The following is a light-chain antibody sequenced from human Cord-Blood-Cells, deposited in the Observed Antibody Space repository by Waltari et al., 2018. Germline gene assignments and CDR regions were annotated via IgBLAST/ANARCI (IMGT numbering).Light chain of an antibody. J-gene: IGLJ3*02. V-gene: IGLV1-47*01. Sequence: QSALTPPPSSSGTPRTSATLSCSGSRCYIGSNYVYWYQQLPGTATTLLIYMNNQRPSGVPDRFSGSKSGTSASLAISGLRSEDEADFYCAAWDDSLSGWVFGGGTKLTVL. CDR3: AAWDDSLSGWV. CDR1: RCYIGSNY. CDR2: MNN.